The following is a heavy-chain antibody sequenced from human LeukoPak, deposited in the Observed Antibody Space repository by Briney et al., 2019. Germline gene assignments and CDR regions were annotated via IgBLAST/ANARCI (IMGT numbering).Heavy chain of an antibody. CDR3: AKGAGGFSYYNWFDP. D-gene: IGHD5-18*01. CDR1: GFTFSSYW. CDR2: INQDGTEK. V-gene: IGHV3-7*01. Sequence: GGSLRLSCAASGFTFSSYWMNWVRQAPGKGLEWVANINQDGTEKYYVDSVKGRFTISRDNAKNSLYLQMNSLRAEDTAIYYCAKGAGGFSYYNWFDPWGQGTLVTVSS. J-gene: IGHJ5*02.